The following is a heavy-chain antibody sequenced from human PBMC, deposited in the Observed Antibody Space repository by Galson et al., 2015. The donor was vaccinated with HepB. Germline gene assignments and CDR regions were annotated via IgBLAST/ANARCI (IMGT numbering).Heavy chain of an antibody. CDR1: GFTFSDYY. CDR2: ISSSSSYT. CDR3: ARGLGYCSGGSCYFPYYYYYGMDV. V-gene: IGHV3-11*06. Sequence: SLRLSCAASGFTFSDYYMSWIRQAPGKGLEWVSYISSSSSYTNYADSVKGRFTISRDNAKNSLYLQMNSLRAEDTAVYYCARGLGYCSGGSCYFPYYYYYGMDVWGQGTTVTVSS. D-gene: IGHD2-15*01. J-gene: IGHJ6*02.